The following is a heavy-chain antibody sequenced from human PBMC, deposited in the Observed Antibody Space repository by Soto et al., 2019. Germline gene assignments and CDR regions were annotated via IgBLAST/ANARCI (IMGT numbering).Heavy chain of an antibody. CDR2: IYHTGNA. Sequence: SETLSLTCSVSGDSISNSRFYWAWIRQPPGEGLEWIGSIYHTGNAYYNPSLKSRVTISVDTSKNQFSLKLTSVTTADTAVYYCARGGGSPYHDHEFDYWGQGILVTVSS. V-gene: IGHV4-39*07. D-gene: IGHD2-2*01. CDR3: ARGGGSPYHDHEFDY. CDR1: GDSISNSRFY. J-gene: IGHJ4*02.